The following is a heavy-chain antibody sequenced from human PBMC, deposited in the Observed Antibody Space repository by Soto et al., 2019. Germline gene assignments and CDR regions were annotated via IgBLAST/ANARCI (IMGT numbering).Heavy chain of an antibody. CDR2: IWYDGSNK. J-gene: IGHJ6*02. Sequence: PGGSLRLSCAASGFTFSSYGMHWVRQSPGKGLEWVAVIWYDGSNKYYADSVKGRFTISRDNSKNTLYLQMNSLRAEDTAVYYCARDENSSGWYRLGYYYYYGMDVWGQGTTVTVSS. CDR1: GFTFSSYG. CDR3: ARDENSSGWYRLGYYYYYGMDV. D-gene: IGHD6-19*01. V-gene: IGHV3-33*01.